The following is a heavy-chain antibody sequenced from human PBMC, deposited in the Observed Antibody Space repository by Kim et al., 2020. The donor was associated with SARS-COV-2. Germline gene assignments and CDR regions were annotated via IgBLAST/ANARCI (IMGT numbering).Heavy chain of an antibody. J-gene: IGHJ4*02. Sequence: YAASVKGRFTISRDNSKNTLYLQVNSLRAEDTAVYYFAKYQGTGNWALDYWGQGTLVTVSS. CDR3: AKYQGTGNWALDY. D-gene: IGHD1-1*01. V-gene: IGHV3-23*03.